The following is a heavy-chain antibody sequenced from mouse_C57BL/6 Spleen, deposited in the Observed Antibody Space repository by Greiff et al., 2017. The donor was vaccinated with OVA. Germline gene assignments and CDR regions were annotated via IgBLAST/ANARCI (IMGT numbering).Heavy chain of an antibody. D-gene: IGHD4-1*01. J-gene: IGHJ2*01. CDR1: GFSFNTYA. V-gene: IGHV10-1*01. CDR2: IRSKSNNYAT. CDR3: VRQVTGTDYFDY. Sequence: EAGGGLVQPKGSLKLSCAASGFSFNTYAMNWVRQAPGKGLEWVARIRSKSNNYATYYADSVKDRFTISRDDSESMLYLQMNNLKTEDTAMYYCVRQVTGTDYFDYWGQGTTLTVSS.